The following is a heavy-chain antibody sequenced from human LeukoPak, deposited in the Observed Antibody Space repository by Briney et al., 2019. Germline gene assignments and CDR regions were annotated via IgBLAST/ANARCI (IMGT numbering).Heavy chain of an antibody. CDR1: GFTFSSYA. V-gene: IGHV1-69*05. CDR2: IIPIFGTA. J-gene: IGHJ1*01. D-gene: IGHD6-13*01. CDR3: ARIAAAGTDTEYFQH. Sequence: SCAASGFTFSSYAISWVRQAPGQGLEWMGRIIPIFGTANYAQKFQGRVTITTDESTSTAYMELSSLRSEDTAVYYCARIAAAGTDTEYFQHWGQGTLVTVSS.